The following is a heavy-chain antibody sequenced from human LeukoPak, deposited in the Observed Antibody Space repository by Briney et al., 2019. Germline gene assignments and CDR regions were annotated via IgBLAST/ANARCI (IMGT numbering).Heavy chain of an antibody. V-gene: IGHV4-34*01. CDR1: GGSFSGYY. Sequence: PSETLSLTCAVYGGSFSGYYWSWIRQPPGKGLEWIGEINHSGSTNYNPSLKSRVTISVDTSKSQFSLKLSSVTAADTAVYYCARYPYCSSTSCHTASDAFDIWGQGTMVTVSS. J-gene: IGHJ3*02. D-gene: IGHD2-2*02. CDR2: INHSGST. CDR3: ARYPYCSSTSCHTASDAFDI.